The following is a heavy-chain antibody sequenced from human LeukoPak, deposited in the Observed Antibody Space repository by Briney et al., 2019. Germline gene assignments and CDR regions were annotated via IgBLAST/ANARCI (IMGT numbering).Heavy chain of an antibody. D-gene: IGHD2-15*01. CDR3: ARNRGFCSGGSCYGWFDP. CDR1: GYTFTGYY. Sequence: ASVKVSCKASGYTFTGYYMHWVRQAPGQGLEWMGWINPNSGGTNYAQKFQGRVTMTRDTSISTAYMELSRLRSDDTAVYYCARNRGFCSGGSCYGWFDPWGQGTLVLVSS. J-gene: IGHJ5*02. CDR2: INPNSGGT. V-gene: IGHV1-2*02.